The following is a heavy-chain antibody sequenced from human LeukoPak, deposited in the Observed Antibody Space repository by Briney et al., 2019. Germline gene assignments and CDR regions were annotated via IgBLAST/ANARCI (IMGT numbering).Heavy chain of an antibody. Sequence: PSETLSLTCTASGGSISSYYWSWIRQPPGKGLEWIGYIYYSGSTNYNPSLKSRVTISVDTSKNQFSLKLSSVTAADTAVYYCARIWSGYPTKFDPWGQGTLVTVSS. D-gene: IGHD3-3*01. V-gene: IGHV4-59*01. J-gene: IGHJ5*02. CDR2: IYYSGST. CDR1: GGSISSYY. CDR3: ARIWSGYPTKFDP.